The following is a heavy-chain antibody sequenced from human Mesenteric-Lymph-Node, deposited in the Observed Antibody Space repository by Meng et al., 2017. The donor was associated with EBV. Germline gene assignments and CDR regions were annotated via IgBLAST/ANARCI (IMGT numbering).Heavy chain of an antibody. D-gene: IGHD3-10*01. V-gene: IGHV1-3*01. Sequence: HAQLVQCGAEVKKPGASVKISCKASGYTFPSYALHWVRQAPGQGLEWLGWIKGDDGKTEYSQNIQGRVTIARDTSARTAYMELSSLKSEDTAVYYCARASELLRCFDYWGQGTLVTVS. CDR1: GYTFPSYA. CDR3: ARASELLRCFDY. J-gene: IGHJ4*02. CDR2: IKGDDGKT.